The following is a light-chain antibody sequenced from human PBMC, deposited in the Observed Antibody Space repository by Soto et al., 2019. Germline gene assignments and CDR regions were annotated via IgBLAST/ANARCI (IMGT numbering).Light chain of an antibody. CDR2: DVS. V-gene: IGLV2-14*01. J-gene: IGLJ1*01. CDR3: SSYTRSSTYV. CDR1: SSDVGGYNY. Sequence: SVLTQPASVFGAPGQSITISCTGTSSDVGGYNYVSWYRQHPGRAPKLMIYDVSNRPSGVSNRFSGSKSGNTASLTISGLQAEDEADYYCSSYTRSSTYVFGTGTKVTVL.